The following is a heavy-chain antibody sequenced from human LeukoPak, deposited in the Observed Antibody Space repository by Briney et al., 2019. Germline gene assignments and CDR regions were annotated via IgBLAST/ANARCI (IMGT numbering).Heavy chain of an antibody. CDR2: IYYSGST. CDR3: ARDSGGYGCDY. J-gene: IGHJ4*02. V-gene: IGHV4-59*12. Sequence: SETLSLTCTVSGGSISSYYWSWIRQPPGKGLEWIGYIYYSGSTNYNPSLKSRVTISVDTSNKQFSLKLSSVTAADTAVYYCARDSGGYGCDYWGQGTLVTVSS. CDR1: GGSISSYY. D-gene: IGHD5-12*01.